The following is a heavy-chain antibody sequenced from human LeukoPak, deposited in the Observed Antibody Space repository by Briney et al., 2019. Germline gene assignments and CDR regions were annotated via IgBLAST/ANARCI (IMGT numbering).Heavy chain of an antibody. V-gene: IGHV4-59*08. CDR1: GGSITSYY. Sequence: SETLSLTCTVSGGSITSYYWSWIRQPPGKGLEWIGYVYYSGGTNYNPSLKSRVTMSVDTSKNQFSLKLSSVTAADTAVYYCARHSQGYYGSGSYLRFDYWGQGTLVTVSS. CDR3: ARHSQGYYGSGSYLRFDY. J-gene: IGHJ4*02. D-gene: IGHD3-10*01. CDR2: VYYSGGT.